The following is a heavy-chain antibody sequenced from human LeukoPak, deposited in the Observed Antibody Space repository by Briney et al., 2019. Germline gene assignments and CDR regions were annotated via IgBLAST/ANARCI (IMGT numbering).Heavy chain of an antibody. D-gene: IGHD1-26*01. Sequence: GGSLRLSCAASGFTSNSFSMNWVRQAPGKGLEWVSYISSISTIIYYAGSVKGRFTISRDNAKNSLYLQMNSLRDEDTAVYYCARDLHSGAYTFDYWGQGTLVTVSS. CDR2: ISSISTII. CDR1: GFTSNSFS. V-gene: IGHV3-48*02. CDR3: ARDLHSGAYTFDY. J-gene: IGHJ4*02.